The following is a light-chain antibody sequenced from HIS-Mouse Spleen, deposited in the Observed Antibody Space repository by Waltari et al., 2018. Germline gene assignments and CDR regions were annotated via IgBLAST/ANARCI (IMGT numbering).Light chain of an antibody. J-gene: IGLJ2*01. CDR3: QVWDSSSDHPV. Sequence: SYVLTQPPSVSVAPGKTARITCGGNNIGSKSVHWYQQKPGQAPVLVVFDDSDRPSGYPERFSGSNSGNTATLTMSRVEAGDEADYYCQVWDSSSDHPVFGGGTKLTVL. V-gene: IGLV3-21*03. CDR1: NIGSKS. CDR2: DDS.